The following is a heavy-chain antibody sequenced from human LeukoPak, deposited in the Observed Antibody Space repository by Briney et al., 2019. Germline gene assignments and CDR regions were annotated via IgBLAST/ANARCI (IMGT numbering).Heavy chain of an antibody. CDR2: IIPIFGTA. V-gene: IGHV1-69*06. CDR3: ARLKGYCSSTSCYEVFDY. J-gene: IGHJ4*02. Sequence: ASVKVSCKASGGTFSSYAISWVRQAPGQGLEWMGGIIPIFGTANYAQKFQGRVTITADKSTSTAYMELSSLRSEDTAVYYYARLKGYCSSTSCYEVFDYWGQGTLVTVSS. CDR1: GGTFSSYA. D-gene: IGHD2-2*01.